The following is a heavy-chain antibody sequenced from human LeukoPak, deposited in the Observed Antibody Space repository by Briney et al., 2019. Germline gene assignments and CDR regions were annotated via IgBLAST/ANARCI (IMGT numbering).Heavy chain of an antibody. CDR1: GHTFTGYY. V-gene: IGHV1-2*02. Sequence: ASVKVSCKASGHTFTGYYMHWVRQAPGQGLEWMGWINPNSGGTNYAQKFQGRVTMTRDTSISTAYMELSRLRSDDTAVYYCARSPTYYYGMDVWGQGTTVTVSS. CDR2: INPNSGGT. CDR3: ARSPTYYYGMDV. J-gene: IGHJ6*02.